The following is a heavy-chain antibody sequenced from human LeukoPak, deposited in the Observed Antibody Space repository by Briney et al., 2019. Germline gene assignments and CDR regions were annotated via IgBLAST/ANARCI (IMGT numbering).Heavy chain of an antibody. CDR3: ARDSGWPIDY. Sequence: PGGSLRLSCAASGLTFSSYSMNWVRQAPGKGLEWVSSISSSSSYIYYADSVKGRFTISRDNAKNSLYLQTNSLRAEDTAVYYCARDSGWPIDYWGQGTLVTVSS. CDR1: GLTFSSYS. V-gene: IGHV3-21*01. CDR2: ISSSSSYI. D-gene: IGHD6-19*01. J-gene: IGHJ4*02.